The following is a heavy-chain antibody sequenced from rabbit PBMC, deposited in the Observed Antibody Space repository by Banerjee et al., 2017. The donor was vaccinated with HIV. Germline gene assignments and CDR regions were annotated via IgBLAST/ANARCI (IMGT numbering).Heavy chain of an antibody. D-gene: IGHD8-1*01. CDR1: GFDLSSYYY. J-gene: IGHJ3*01. CDR3: ARDYAGSSYYTRDTRLDL. Sequence: QEQLEESGGGLVKPEGSLTLTCKASGFDLSSYYYMCWVRQASGKGLEWIACIYAGSSGSTYYASWAKGRFTISKTSSTTVTLQMTSLTAADTATYFCARDYAGSSYYTRDTRLDLWGPGTLVTVS. V-gene: IGHV1S45*01. CDR2: IYAGSSGST.